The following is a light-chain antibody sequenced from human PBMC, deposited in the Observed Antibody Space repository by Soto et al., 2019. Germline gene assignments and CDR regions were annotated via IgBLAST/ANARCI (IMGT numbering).Light chain of an antibody. CDR2: EVS. J-gene: IGKJ1*01. CDR1: QSLLPSDGKTY. V-gene: IGKV2D-29*01. CDR3: QHYNSYSEA. Sequence: IVMTQTPLSLSVTLGQPASISCKSSQSLLPSDGKTYLYWYLQTKGQTPQLLIYEVSNRFSGVPDRFRGSGSGTEFTLTLSRLQPDDFETYYCQHYNSYSEAFGQGTKVDIK.